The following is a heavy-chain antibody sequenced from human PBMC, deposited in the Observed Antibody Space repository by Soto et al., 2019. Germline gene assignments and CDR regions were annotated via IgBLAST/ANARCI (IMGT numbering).Heavy chain of an antibody. D-gene: IGHD6-6*01. CDR3: ARAARHYYYGMDV. J-gene: IGHJ6*02. Sequence: TLSLTCTVSGGSISSGGYYWSWIRQHPGKGLEWIGYIYYSGSTYYNPSLKSRVTISVDTSKNQFSLKLSSVTAADTAVYYCARAARHYYYGMDVWGQGTTVTVSS. V-gene: IGHV4-31*03. CDR1: GGSISSGGYY. CDR2: IYYSGST.